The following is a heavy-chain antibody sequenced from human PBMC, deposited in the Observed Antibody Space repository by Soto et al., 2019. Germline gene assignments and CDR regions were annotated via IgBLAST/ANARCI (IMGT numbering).Heavy chain of an antibody. J-gene: IGHJ4*02. Sequence: PSETLSLTCTVSGGSVSSGSYYWSWIRQPPGKGLEWIGYIYYSGSTNYNPSLKSRVTISVDTSKNQFSLKLSSVTAADTAVYYCARGRPDDYGDPDYFDYWGQGALVTVSS. CDR1: GGSVSSGSYY. CDR2: IYYSGST. D-gene: IGHD4-17*01. CDR3: ARGRPDDYGDPDYFDY. V-gene: IGHV4-61*01.